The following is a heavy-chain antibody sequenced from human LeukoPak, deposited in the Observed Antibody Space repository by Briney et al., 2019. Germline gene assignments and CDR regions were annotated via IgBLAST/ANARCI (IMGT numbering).Heavy chain of an antibody. CDR3: AADSPSYDILTGHYYYYMDV. J-gene: IGHJ6*03. CDR2: IVVGSGNT. CDR1: GFTFTSSA. D-gene: IGHD3-9*01. Sequence: GTSVKVSCKASGFTFTSSAMQWVRQARGQRLEWIGWIVVGSGNTNYAQKFQERVTITRDMSTSTAYMELSSLRSEDTAVYYCAADSPSYDILTGHYYYYMDVWGKGTTVTVSS. V-gene: IGHV1-58*02.